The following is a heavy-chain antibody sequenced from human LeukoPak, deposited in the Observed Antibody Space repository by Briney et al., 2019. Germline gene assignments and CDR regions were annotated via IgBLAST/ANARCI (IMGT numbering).Heavy chain of an antibody. Sequence: SETLSLTCAVYGGSFSGYYWSWIRQPPGKGLEWIGEINHSGSTNYNLSLKSRVTISVDTSKNQFSLNLSSVTAADTAVYYCARRGAYYFDYWGQGTLVAVSP. CDR3: ARRGAYYFDY. CDR1: GGSFSGYY. CDR2: INHSGST. D-gene: IGHD1-26*01. J-gene: IGHJ4*02. V-gene: IGHV4-34*01.